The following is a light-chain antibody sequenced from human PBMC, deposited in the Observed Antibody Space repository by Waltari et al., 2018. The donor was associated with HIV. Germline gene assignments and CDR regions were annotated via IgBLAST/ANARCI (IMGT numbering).Light chain of an antibody. J-gene: IGLJ1*01. Sequence: QSVLTQPPSVSGAPGQRVTISCTGSSSNIGAGYDVHWYQPLPGTAPKVLIYGNSNRPSGVPDRFSGSKSGTSASLAITGLQAEDEADYYCQSYDSNLSGATVFGTGTKVTVL. CDR3: QSYDSNLSGATV. V-gene: IGLV1-40*01. CDR1: SSNIGAGYD. CDR2: GNS.